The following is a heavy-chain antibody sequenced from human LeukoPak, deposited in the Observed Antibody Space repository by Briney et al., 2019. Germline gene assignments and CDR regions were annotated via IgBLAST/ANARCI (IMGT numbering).Heavy chain of an antibody. J-gene: IGHJ3*01. CDR2: ISSRSAYI. CDR3: ARQAVARPFDL. Sequence: GGSLRLSCVASGFIFSDYSMDWVRQAPGKGLEWVSSISSRSAYIFYSDSVKGRFTISRDNAQSSLYLQMNSLRAGDTAVYYCARQAVARPFDLWGQGTMVAVSS. V-gene: IGHV3-21*06. CDR1: GFIFSDYS.